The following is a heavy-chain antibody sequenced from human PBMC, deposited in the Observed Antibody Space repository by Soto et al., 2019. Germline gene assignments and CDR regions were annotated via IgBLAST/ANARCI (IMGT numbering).Heavy chain of an antibody. CDR1: VFTVSSYG. Sequence: PWGSLRLSCAASVFTVSSYGMHWVRQGPGKGLEWVAVIWYDGSNKYYADSVKGRFTISRDNSKNTLYLQMNSLRAEDTAVYYCARDRTSDYYGSGSYYIYDAFDIWGQGTMVTVSS. V-gene: IGHV3-33*01. CDR2: IWYDGSNK. CDR3: ARDRTSDYYGSGSYYIYDAFDI. J-gene: IGHJ3*02. D-gene: IGHD3-10*01.